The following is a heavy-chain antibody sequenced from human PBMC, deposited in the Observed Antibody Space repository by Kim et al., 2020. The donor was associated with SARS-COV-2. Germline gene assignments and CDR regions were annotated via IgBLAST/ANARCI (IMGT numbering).Heavy chain of an antibody. CDR1: GGSISSSNW. CDR2: IYHSGST. CDR3: ARDPGIAAAGHGGGFDY. Sequence: SETLSLTCAVSGGSISSSNWWSWVRQPPGKGLEWIGEIYHSGSTNYNPSLKSRVTISVDKSKNQFSLKLSSVTAADTAVYYCARDPGIAAAGHGGGFDYWGQGTLVTVSS. J-gene: IGHJ4*02. V-gene: IGHV4-4*02. D-gene: IGHD6-13*01.